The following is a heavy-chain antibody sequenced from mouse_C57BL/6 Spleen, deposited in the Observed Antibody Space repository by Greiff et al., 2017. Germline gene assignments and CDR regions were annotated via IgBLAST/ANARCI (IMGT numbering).Heavy chain of an antibody. V-gene: IGHV1-26*01. J-gene: IGHJ3*01. CDR2: INPNNGGT. D-gene: IGHD5-2*01. CDR3: ARWNNYGSY. CDR1: GYTFTDYY. Sequence: VQLQQSGPELVKPGASVKISCKASGYTFTDYYMNWVKQSHGKSLEWIGDINPNNGGTSYNQKFKGKATLTVDKSSSTTYMELRSLTSEDSAVYYCARWNNYGSYRGQGALVTV.